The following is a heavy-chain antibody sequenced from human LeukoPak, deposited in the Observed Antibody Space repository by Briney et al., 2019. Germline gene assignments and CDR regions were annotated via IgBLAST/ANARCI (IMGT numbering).Heavy chain of an antibody. D-gene: IGHD1-14*01. V-gene: IGHV3-7*01. Sequence: GGSLRLSCVYSGLTESGLTLSSDWMSWVRQPPGKGLEWVANINQDTLKKYYLDSVKGRFTISRDHARNSLYLQMNNLRTEDTAVYFCAGPPNRNEAEYYFDHWGPGTLVLVSS. CDR2: INQDTLKK. CDR3: AGPPNRNEAEYYFDH. CDR1: GLTLSSDW. J-gene: IGHJ4*02.